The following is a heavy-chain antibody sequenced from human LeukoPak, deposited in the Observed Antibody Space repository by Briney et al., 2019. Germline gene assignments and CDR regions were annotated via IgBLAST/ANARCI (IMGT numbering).Heavy chain of an antibody. J-gene: IGHJ4*02. D-gene: IGHD1-1*01. CDR3: AKAWIQSLQCDYFDY. V-gene: IGHV3-23*01. Sequence: GGSLRLSCVGSGFTFSSYCMSWVRQAPGQGLEWVSAISGSGGSTYYADSVKGRFTISRDNSKNTLYLQMNSLRAEDTAVYYCAKAWIQSLQCDYFDYWGQGTLATVSS. CDR2: ISGSGGST. CDR1: GFTFSSYC.